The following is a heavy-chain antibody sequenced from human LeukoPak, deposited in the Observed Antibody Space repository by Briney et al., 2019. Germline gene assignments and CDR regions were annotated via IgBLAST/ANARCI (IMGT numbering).Heavy chain of an antibody. CDR1: GDSMSDSY. CDR2: IYASGST. CDR3: ARDIRSHNGPGGYYYYYMDV. V-gene: IGHV4-4*07. Sequence: SEALSLTCTVSGDSMSDSYWSWIRQPAGKGLEWIGRIYASGSTNYNPSLKSRVTLSVDTSSNQFSLTLSSVTAADTAVYHCARDIRSHNGPGGYYYYYMDVWGKGTTVTVSS. J-gene: IGHJ6*03. D-gene: IGHD2-8*01.